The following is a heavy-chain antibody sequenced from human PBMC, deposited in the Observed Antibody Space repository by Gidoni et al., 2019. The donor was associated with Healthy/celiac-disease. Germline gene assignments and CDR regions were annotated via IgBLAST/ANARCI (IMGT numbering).Heavy chain of an antibody. CDR3: ARGGSSYVYYYYYGMDV. V-gene: IGHV1-69*01. Sequence: QVQLVQSGAEVKKPGSAVKVSCKASGGSFSSYAISWVRQAPGQGLEWMGGIIPIFVTANYAQKFQGRVTSTADESTSTAYMELSSLRSEDTAVYYCARGGSSYVYYYYYGMDVWGQGTTVTVSS. J-gene: IGHJ6*02. CDR1: GGSFSSYA. CDR2: IIPIFVTA. D-gene: IGHD5-18*01.